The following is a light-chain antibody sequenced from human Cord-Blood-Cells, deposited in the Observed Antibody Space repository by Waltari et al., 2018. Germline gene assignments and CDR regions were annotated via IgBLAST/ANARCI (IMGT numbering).Light chain of an antibody. J-gene: IGKJ1*01. CDR1: QSVSSY. Sequence: EIVLTQSPATLSLSPGERATRSCRASQSVSSYLAWYQQKPGQAPRLLIYNASNRATGIPARFSCSGSGTDFTLTISSLEPEDFAVYYCQQRSNWPTFGQGTKVEIK. CDR2: NAS. CDR3: QQRSNWPT. V-gene: IGKV3-11*01.